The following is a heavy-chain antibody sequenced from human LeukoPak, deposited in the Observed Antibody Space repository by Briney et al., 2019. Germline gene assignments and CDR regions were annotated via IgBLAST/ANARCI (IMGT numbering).Heavy chain of an antibody. Sequence: GGSLRLSCAASGFTFSSFAMSWVRQAPGKGLEYVSAISSSGGGTYYANSVKGRFTISRDNSKNTLYLQVGSLRVEDMGVYYCARITEGYSYGCYFDYWGQGTLVTV. CDR1: GFTFSSFA. CDR3: ARITEGYSYGCYFDY. CDR2: ISSSGGGT. D-gene: IGHD5-18*01. V-gene: IGHV3-64*01. J-gene: IGHJ4*02.